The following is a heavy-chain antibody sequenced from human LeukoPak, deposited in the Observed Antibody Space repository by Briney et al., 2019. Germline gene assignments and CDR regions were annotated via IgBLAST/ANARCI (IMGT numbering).Heavy chain of an antibody. CDR1: VFTLTAYW. Sequence: PGGSLRLSCEPSVFTLTAYWMHWVGRAPGTGRIWVSRLKRDGSDTSYADSVKGRFTISRDSAKNTLYLQMNSLRVEDTAVYYCARDVAPLDWLDVWGQGTTVTVSS. J-gene: IGHJ6*02. CDR3: ARDVAPLDWLDV. D-gene: IGHD3-9*01. V-gene: IGHV3-74*01. CDR2: LKRDGSDT.